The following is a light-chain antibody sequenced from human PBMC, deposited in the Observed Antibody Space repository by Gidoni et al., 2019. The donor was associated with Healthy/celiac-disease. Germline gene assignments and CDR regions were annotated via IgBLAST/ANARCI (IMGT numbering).Light chain of an antibody. CDR3: QQYGSSPYT. V-gene: IGKV3-20*01. J-gene: IGKJ2*01. CDR1: QSVSSSY. CDR2: GAS. Sequence: EIVLMQSPGTLSLSPGERATLSCRVSQSVSSSYLAWYQQKPGQAPRLLIYGASSRATGIPDRFSGSGSGTDFTLTISRLEPEDFAVYYCQQYGSSPYTFGQGTKLEIK.